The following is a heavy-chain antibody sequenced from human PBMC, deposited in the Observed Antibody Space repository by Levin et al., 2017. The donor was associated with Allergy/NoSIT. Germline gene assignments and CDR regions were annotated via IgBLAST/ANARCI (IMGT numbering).Heavy chain of an antibody. CDR1: GFTFDDSA. Sequence: LSLTCAASGFTFDDSAMHWVRQAPGKGLEWVSGISWNSGSIGYADSVKGRFTISRDNAKNSLYLQMNSLRAEDTALYYCAKFAQGEQQLVRFSYNEYDYWGQGTLVTVSS. CDR3: AKFAQGEQQLVRFSYNEYDY. D-gene: IGHD6-13*01. J-gene: IGHJ4*02. V-gene: IGHV3-9*01. CDR2: ISWNSGSI.